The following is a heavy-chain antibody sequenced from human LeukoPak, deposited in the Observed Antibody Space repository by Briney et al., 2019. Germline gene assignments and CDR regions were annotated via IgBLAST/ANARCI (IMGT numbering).Heavy chain of an antibody. CDR1: GFTFHEKYA. D-gene: IGHD3-3*01. J-gene: IGHJ4*02. V-gene: IGHV3-23*01. CDR3: ARDFWWLPDY. CDR2: ISASGGST. Sequence: GGSLRLSCGASGFTFHEKYAMHWVRQAPGKGLEWVSGISASGGSTSYADSVRGRFTISRDNSKNMLYLQLNSLTTEDTALYYCARDFWWLPDYWGQGTLVTVSS.